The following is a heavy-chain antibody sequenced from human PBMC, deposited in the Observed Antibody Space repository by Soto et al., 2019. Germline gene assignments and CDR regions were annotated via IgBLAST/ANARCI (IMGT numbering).Heavy chain of an antibody. CDR3: AKVYSWPASFDY. D-gene: IGHD5-18*01. V-gene: IGHV3-23*01. J-gene: IGHJ4*02. CDR1: GFTFSSYA. Sequence: EVQLLESGGGLVQPGGSLRLSCAASGFTFSSYAMSWVRQAPGKGLEWVSAVSGSGGSTYYADSVKGRFTISRDNSKNTLYLQMNILRAEDTAVYYCAKVYSWPASFDYWGPGTLVTVSS. CDR2: VSGSGGST.